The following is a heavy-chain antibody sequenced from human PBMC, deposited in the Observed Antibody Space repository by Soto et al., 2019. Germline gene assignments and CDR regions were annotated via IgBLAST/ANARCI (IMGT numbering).Heavy chain of an antibody. D-gene: IGHD6-25*01. Sequence: GGSLRLSCTASGFTFGDYAMSWIRQAPGKGLEWVGVIRSKTYGGTAEYAASGKGRFTVIRDDSKSMAYLKVNSLKIDDTAVYYCSRDSRGLYSSGKYYFDFWGQGILVTVSS. CDR3: SRDSRGLYSSGKYYFDF. CDR1: GFTFGDYA. V-gene: IGHV3-49*03. CDR2: IRSKTYGGTA. J-gene: IGHJ4*02.